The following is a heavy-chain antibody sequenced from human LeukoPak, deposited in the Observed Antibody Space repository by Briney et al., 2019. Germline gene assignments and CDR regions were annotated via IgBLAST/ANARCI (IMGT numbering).Heavy chain of an antibody. CDR1: GFTFSSYW. D-gene: IGHD3-22*01. CDR3: AKGAFGGYYSWFDP. Sequence: PGGSLRLSCAASGFTFSSYWMSWVRQAPGKGLEWVANIKQDGSEKYYVDSVKGRFTISRDNAKNSLYLQMNSLRAEDTALYYCAKGAFGGYYSWFDPWGQGTLVTVSS. V-gene: IGHV3-7*03. CDR2: IKQDGSEK. J-gene: IGHJ5*02.